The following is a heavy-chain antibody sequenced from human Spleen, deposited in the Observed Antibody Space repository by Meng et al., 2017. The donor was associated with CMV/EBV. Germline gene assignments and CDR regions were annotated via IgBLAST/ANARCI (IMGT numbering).Heavy chain of an antibody. CDR3: TRYVYYFDY. CDR1: GFTFSSYW. V-gene: IGHV3-7*01. J-gene: IGHJ4*02. Sequence: GESLKISCAASGFTFSSYWMSWVRQAPGKGLEWVANIKEDGSEKYYVDSVKGRFSISRDNAENSLFLQMNSLRDEDTAVYYCTRYVYYFDYWGQGTLVTVSS. D-gene: IGHD3-16*01. CDR2: IKEDGSEK.